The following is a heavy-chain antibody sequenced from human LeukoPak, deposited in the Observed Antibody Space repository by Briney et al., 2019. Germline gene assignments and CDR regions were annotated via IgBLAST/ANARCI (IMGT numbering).Heavy chain of an antibody. V-gene: IGHV4-39*07. CDR1: GGSISSSSYY. D-gene: IGHD1-14*01. J-gene: IGHJ3*02. CDR3: ERWYNETGGDDAFDI. CDR2: VYYDGSA. Sequence: SETLSLTCTVSGGSISSSSYYWGWIRQPPGKGLEWIGSVYYDGSAYYNPSLKSRVTISVDTSKNQFSLKLNSLTAGETAMYYCERWYNETGGDDAFDIWGQGTMVTVSS.